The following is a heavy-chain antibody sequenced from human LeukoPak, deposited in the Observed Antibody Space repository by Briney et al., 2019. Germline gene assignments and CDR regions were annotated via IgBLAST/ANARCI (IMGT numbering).Heavy chain of an antibody. CDR2: IWYDGSNK. V-gene: IGHV3-33*06. D-gene: IGHD6-19*01. CDR3: AKDSVAGTSVYAFDI. Sequence: GGSLRLSCAASGFTFSSYGMHWVRQAPGEGVEWVAVIWYDGSNKYYADSVKGRFTISRDNSKNTLYLQMNSLRAEDTAVYYCAKDSVAGTSVYAFDIWGQGTMVIVSS. J-gene: IGHJ3*02. CDR1: GFTFSSYG.